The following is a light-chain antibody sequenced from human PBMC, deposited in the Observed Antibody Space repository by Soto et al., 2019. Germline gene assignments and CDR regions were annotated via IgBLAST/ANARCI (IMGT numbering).Light chain of an antibody. CDR1: SSDVWSYNL. Sequence: QSALTQPASVSGSPGQSITISCTGTSSDVWSYNLVSWYQQPPGKAPKLMIYEGSKRPSGVSNRFSCSKSGNTASLTISGLQAEDEADYYCCSYAGSSTLVFGGGTKRTVL. J-gene: IGLJ2*01. V-gene: IGLV2-23*01. CDR3: CSYAGSSTLV. CDR2: EGS.